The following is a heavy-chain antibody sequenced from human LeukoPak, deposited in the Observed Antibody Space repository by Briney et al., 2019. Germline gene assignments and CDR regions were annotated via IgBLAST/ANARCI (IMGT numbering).Heavy chain of an antibody. CDR3: ARGRYDSSGYYLYYYYGMDV. Sequence: ASVKVSCKASGGTFSSYAISWVRQAPGQGLEWMGGIIPIFGTANYAQKFQGRVTITADESTSTAYMELSSLRSEDTAVYYCARGRYDSSGYYLYYYYGMDVWGQGTTVTVSS. CDR1: GGTFSSYA. CDR2: IIPIFGTA. V-gene: IGHV1-69*13. D-gene: IGHD3-22*01. J-gene: IGHJ6*02.